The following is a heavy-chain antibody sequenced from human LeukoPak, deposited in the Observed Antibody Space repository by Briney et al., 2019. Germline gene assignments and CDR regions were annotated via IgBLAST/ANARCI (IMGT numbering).Heavy chain of an antibody. CDR3: ARDPTAAELGFDY. J-gene: IGHJ4*02. CDR2: ISYDGINK. Sequence: GGSLRLYCAAPGFTFSSYAMHWVRQAPGKGLQWVAVISYDGINKYYADSVKGRFTISRDNSKNTRYLQMNSLRAEDTAVYYCARDPTAAELGFDYWVQGTLVTVSS. D-gene: IGHD6-25*01. CDR1: GFTFSSYA. V-gene: IGHV3-30*01.